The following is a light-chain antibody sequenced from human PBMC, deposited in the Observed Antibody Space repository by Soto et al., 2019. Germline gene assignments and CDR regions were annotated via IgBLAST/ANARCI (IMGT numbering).Light chain of an antibody. Sequence: AIQMTQSPSSLSASVGDRVRITCRAGQDIRDDLGWYQQKPGKAPKVLIYAASNLHSGVPSRFSGSGSGTDFTLTITSLQPEDSATYYCLQDYSYPVTFGQGTRVEIK. CDR3: LQDYSYPVT. CDR2: AAS. V-gene: IGKV1-6*01. J-gene: IGKJ1*01. CDR1: QDIRDD.